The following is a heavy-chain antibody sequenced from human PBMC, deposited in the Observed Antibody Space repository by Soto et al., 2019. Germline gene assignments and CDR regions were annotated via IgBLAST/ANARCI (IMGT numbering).Heavy chain of an antibody. CDR1: GYNFTSYY. Sequence: QVQLVQSGAEVKKPGASVKVSCKASGYNFTSYYMHWVRQAPGQGLEWMGIINPSGGSTSYAQKFQGRVTMTSDTSTSTVYMELSSLRSEDTAVYYCAGRRITMVRGPVDAFDIWGQGTMVTVSS. J-gene: IGHJ3*02. CDR2: INPSGGST. CDR3: AGRRITMVRGPVDAFDI. V-gene: IGHV1-46*01. D-gene: IGHD3-10*01.